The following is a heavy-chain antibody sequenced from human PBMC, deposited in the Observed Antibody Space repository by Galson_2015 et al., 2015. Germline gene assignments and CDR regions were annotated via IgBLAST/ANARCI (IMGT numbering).Heavy chain of an antibody. CDR1: GYTFTSYD. CDR2: MNPNSGNT. V-gene: IGHV1-8*01. CDR3: ARGGCSGGSCPYYFDY. Sequence: SVKVSCKASGYTFTSYDINWVRQATGQGLEWMGWMNPNSGNTGYAQKFQGRVTMTRNTSISTAYMELSSLRSEDTAVYYCARGGCSGGSCPYYFDYWGQGTLVTVSS. D-gene: IGHD2-15*01. J-gene: IGHJ4*02.